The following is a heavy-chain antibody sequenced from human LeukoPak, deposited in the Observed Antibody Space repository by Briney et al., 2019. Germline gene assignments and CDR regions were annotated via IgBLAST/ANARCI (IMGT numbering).Heavy chain of an antibody. D-gene: IGHD4-11*01. J-gene: IGHJ5*02. V-gene: IGHV4-39*01. CDR1: GGSISSSGYY. Sequence: SETLSLTCTVSGGSISSSGYYWGWIRQPPGKGLEWIGSIYYSGSTYYNPSLKSRVTISVDTSKNQFSLKLSSVTAADTAVYYCARHTFLTTVTTSWFDPWGQGTLVTVSS. CDR3: ARHTFLTTVTTSWFDP. CDR2: IYYSGST.